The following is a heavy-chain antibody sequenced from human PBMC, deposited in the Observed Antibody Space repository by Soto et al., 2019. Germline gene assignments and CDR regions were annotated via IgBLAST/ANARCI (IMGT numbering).Heavy chain of an antibody. CDR3: ARDNYDSSGYEAAFDI. J-gene: IGHJ3*02. CDR1: GFTFSSYS. Sequence: GGSLRLSCAASGFTFSSYSMNWVRQAPGKGLEWVSSISSSSSYIYYADSVKGRFTISRDNAKNSLYLQMNSLRAEDTAVYYCARDNYDSSGYEAAFDIWGQGTMVTVS. V-gene: IGHV3-21*01. D-gene: IGHD3-22*01. CDR2: ISSSSSYI.